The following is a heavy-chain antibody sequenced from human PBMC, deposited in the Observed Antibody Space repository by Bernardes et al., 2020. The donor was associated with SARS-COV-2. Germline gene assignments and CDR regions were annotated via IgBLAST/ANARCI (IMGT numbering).Heavy chain of an antibody. CDR3: ARGTLTSRATYYFDS. Sequence: TLSRTCAVSGGSISSDNYCWSWIRQPPGKGLEWIGYIYQSGTSYFNPSLKSRVTISLDRSRTHFSLNLSSVTAADTAMYYCARGTLTSRATYYFDSWGQGTLVTVSS. CDR1: GGSISSDNYC. J-gene: IGHJ4*02. V-gene: IGHV4-30-2*01. CDR2: IYQSGTS.